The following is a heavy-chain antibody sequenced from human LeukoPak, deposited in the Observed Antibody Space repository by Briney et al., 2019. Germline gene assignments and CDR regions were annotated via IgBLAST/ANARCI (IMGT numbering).Heavy chain of an antibody. J-gene: IGHJ5*02. CDR1: GGSISRGSYY. Sequence: SETLSLTCTVSGGSISRGSYYWSWIRQPPEKGLEWIGYIYYSGSTNYNPSLKSRVTISVGTSKNQFSLKLSSVTAADTAVYYCARMRGASTSGNNWFDPWGQGTLVTVSS. V-gene: IGHV4-61*01. CDR2: IYYSGST. CDR3: ARMRGASTSGNNWFDP. D-gene: IGHD2-2*01.